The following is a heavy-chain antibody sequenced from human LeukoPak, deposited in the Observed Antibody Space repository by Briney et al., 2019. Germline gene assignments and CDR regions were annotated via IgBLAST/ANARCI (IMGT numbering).Heavy chain of an antibody. CDR3: AKVRTWSSGVLEGADY. CDR1: GFTFSSYA. Sequence: GGSLRLSCAASGFTFSSYAMSWVRQAPGKGLEWVSAISGSGGSTYYADSVKGRFTISRDNSENTLYLQMNSLRAEDTAVYYCAKVRTWSSGVLEGADYWGQGALVTVSS. D-gene: IGHD6-19*01. CDR2: ISGSGGST. J-gene: IGHJ4*02. V-gene: IGHV3-23*01.